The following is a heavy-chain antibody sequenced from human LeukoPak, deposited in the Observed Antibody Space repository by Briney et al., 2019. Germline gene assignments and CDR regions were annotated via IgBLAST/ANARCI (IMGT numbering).Heavy chain of an antibody. Sequence: ASVKVSCQTSGYTLTTYGVSWVRQAPGQGLEWMGWVSGYTGNTNYAERFQGRVTMTTDTSTSTVYMEQTSLRSDDTDVYYCARGEVSASLYYFDYWGQGTLVTVS. J-gene: IGHJ4*02. CDR3: ARGEVSASLYYFDY. CDR2: VSGYTGNT. CDR1: GYTLTTYG. V-gene: IGHV1-18*01. D-gene: IGHD5/OR15-5a*01.